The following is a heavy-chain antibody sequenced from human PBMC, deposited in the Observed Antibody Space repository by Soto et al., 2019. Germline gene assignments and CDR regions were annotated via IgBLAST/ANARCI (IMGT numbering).Heavy chain of an antibody. CDR2: VSFDGKVT. J-gene: IGHJ4*02. V-gene: IGHV3-30*04. Sequence: GGSLRVSCTGAGFPFNSLSLHWVRKGPDKGLEWVAVVSFDGKVTYYADSVKGRFTVSRDISKNTIYLQANSLRPEDTAVYYCAREPYGDSQYFDYWGQGTPVTVSS. D-gene: IGHD2-21*02. CDR3: AREPYGDSQYFDY. CDR1: GFPFNSLS.